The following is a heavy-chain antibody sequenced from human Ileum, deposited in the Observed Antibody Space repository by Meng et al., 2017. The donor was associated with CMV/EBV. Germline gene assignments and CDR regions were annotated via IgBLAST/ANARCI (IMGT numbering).Heavy chain of an antibody. CDR1: GFMFSDHA. D-gene: IGHD2/OR15-2a*01. CDR3: ARCRSNFCSHSTDGMGV. J-gene: IGHJ6*02. CDR2: ITHNGGST. Sequence: GESLKISCAASGFMFSDHAMSWVRQAPGKGLEWLAAITHNGGSTFYADSVQGRFVTSRDSSEKTLYLDLNSLRAGDTATYYCARCRSNFCSHSTDGMGVWGPGTMVTVSS. V-gene: IGHV3-23*01.